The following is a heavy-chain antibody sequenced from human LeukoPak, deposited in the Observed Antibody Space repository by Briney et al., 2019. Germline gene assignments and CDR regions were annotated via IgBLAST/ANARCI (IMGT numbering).Heavy chain of an antibody. CDR1: GFTFSTYW. V-gene: IGHV3-7*03. CDR3: ARGRSSSSYGMDV. CDR2: IKQDGSEK. J-gene: IGHJ6*02. D-gene: IGHD6-13*01. Sequence: GGSLRLSCAASGFTFSTYWMSWVRQAPGKGLEWVANIKQDGSEKYYVDSVKGRFTISRDNAKNSLYLQMNSLRAEDTAVYYCARGRSSSSYGMDVWGQGTTVTVSS.